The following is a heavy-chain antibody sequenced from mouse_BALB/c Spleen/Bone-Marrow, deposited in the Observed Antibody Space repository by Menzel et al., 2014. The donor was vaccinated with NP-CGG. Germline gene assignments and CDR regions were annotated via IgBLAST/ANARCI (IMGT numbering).Heavy chain of an antibody. V-gene: IGHV4-1*02. CDR2: INPDSSTI. J-gene: IGHJ2*01. CDR3: ARQGYYGKGDY. CDR1: GFDFSRYW. Sequence: EVQLQVSGGGLVQPGGSLKLSCAASGFDFSRYWMSWVRQAPGKGLEWIGEINPDSSTINYTPSLKDKFIISRDNAKNTLYLQMSKVRSEDTALYYCARQGYYGKGDYWGQGTTLTVSS. D-gene: IGHD2-1*01.